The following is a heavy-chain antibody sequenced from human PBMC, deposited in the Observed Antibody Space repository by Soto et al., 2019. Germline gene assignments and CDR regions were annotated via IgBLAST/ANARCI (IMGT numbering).Heavy chain of an antibody. J-gene: IGHJ4*02. CDR2: IKEDGSGK. CDR3: VRVGRLVGY. V-gene: IGHV3-7*03. D-gene: IGHD2-15*01. CDR1: GFTFSSYW. Sequence: EVQLVESGGGLVQPGGSLRLSCTASGFTFSSYWMSWVRQAPGKGLGWVANIKEDGSGKYYVDSVKGRFSISRDNARNSLYLQMTSLRVEDTAVYYCVRVGRLVGYWGQGALVTVSS.